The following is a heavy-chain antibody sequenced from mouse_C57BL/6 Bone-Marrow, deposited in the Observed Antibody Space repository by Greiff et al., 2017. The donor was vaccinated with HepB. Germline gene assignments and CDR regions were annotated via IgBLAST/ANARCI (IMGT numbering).Heavy chain of an antibody. D-gene: IGHD2-3*01. CDR1: GYAFSSSW. CDR3: ATWLLRGYAMDY. Sequence: VKLQESGPELVKPGASVKISCKASGYAFSSSWMNWVKQRPGKGLEWIGRIYPGDGDTNYNGKFKGKATLTADKSSSTAYMQLSSLTSEDSAVYFCATWLLRGYAMDYWGQGTSVTVSS. V-gene: IGHV1-82*01. CDR2: IYPGDGDT. J-gene: IGHJ4*01.